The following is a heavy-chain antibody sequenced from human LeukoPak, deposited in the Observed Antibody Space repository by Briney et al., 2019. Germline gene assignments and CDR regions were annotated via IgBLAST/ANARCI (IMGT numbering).Heavy chain of an antibody. J-gene: IGHJ4*02. CDR3: ARVLTAIPTNFDY. CDR1: GFTFSSCS. Sequence: GGSLRLSCAASGFTFSSCSMDWVRQAPGKGLEWVSSISSSSSYIYYADSVKGRFTISRDNAKNSLYLQMNSLRAEDTAVYYCARVLTAIPTNFDYWGQGTLVTVSS. CDR2: ISSSSSYI. V-gene: IGHV3-21*01. D-gene: IGHD1-20*01.